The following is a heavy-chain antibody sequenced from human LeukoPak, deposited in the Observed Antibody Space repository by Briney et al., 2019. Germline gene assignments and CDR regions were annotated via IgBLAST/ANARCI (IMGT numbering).Heavy chain of an antibody. CDR2: IGAYNGNT. D-gene: IGHD2-2*01. CDR3: ARGPGLDIVLVTWDY. CDR1: GYTFTSYG. J-gene: IGHJ4*02. Sequence: ASVKVSCKASGYTFTSYGISWVRQAPGQGLEWMGWIGAYNGNTNYAQKLQGRVTMTTDTSTSTAYMELRSLRSDDTAVYYCARGPGLDIVLVTWDYWGQGTLVTVSS. V-gene: IGHV1-18*01.